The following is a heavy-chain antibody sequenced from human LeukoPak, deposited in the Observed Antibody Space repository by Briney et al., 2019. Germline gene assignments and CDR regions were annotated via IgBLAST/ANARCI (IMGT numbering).Heavy chain of an antibody. J-gene: IGHJ4*02. V-gene: IGHV1-2*02. CDR1: GYTFTGYY. Sequence: GASVKVSCKASGYTFTGYYMHWVRQAPGQGLEWMGWINPNSGGTNYAQNFQGRVTMTRDTSISTAYMELSRLKSDDTAMYYCARDRVFADFDYWGQGTLVTVSS. CDR3: ARDRVFADFDY. CDR2: INPNSGGT. D-gene: IGHD2-21*01.